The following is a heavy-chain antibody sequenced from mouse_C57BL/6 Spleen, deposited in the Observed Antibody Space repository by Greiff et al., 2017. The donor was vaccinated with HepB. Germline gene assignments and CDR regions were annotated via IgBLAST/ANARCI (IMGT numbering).Heavy chain of an antibody. J-gene: IGHJ3*01. CDR2: IYPGDGDT. Sequence: VQVVESGPELVKPGASVKISCKASGYAFSSSWMNWVKQRPGKGLEWIGRIYPGDGDTNYNGKFKGKATLTADKSSSTAYMQLSSLTSEDSAVYFCARFGYYGFAYWGQGTLVTVSA. CDR1: GYAFSSSW. D-gene: IGHD1-2*01. CDR3: ARFGYYGFAY. V-gene: IGHV1-82*01.